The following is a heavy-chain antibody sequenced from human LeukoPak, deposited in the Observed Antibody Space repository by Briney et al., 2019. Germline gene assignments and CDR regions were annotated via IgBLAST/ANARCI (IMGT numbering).Heavy chain of an antibody. J-gene: IGHJ6*02. D-gene: IGHD6-19*01. CDR3: ARGGAVAGYGMVV. Sequence: PSQTLSLTCTVSGGSISSGSYYWSWIRHPAGKGLEWIGRIYTSGSTNYNPSLKSRVTISVDTSKNQFSLKLSSVTAADTAVYYCARGGAVAGYGMVVWGQGTTVTVSS. CDR2: IYTSGST. CDR1: GGSISSGSYY. V-gene: IGHV4-61*02.